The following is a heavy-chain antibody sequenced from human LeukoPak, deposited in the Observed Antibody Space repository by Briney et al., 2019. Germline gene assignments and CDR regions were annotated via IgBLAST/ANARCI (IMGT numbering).Heavy chain of an antibody. Sequence: SETLSLTCTVSGGSISSYYWSWIRQPPGRGLEWIGYIYYSGSTNYNPSLKSRVTISVDTSKNQFSLKLSSVTAADTAVYYCARDWAYYDSSGYYYGAFDIRGQGTMVTVSS. CDR1: GGSISSYY. V-gene: IGHV4-59*01. J-gene: IGHJ3*02. D-gene: IGHD3-22*01. CDR3: ARDWAYYDSSGYYYGAFDI. CDR2: IYYSGST.